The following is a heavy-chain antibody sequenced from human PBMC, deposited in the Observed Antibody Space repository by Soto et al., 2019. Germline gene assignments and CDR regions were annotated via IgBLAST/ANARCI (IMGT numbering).Heavy chain of an antibody. J-gene: IGHJ6*02. CDR3: ATDIVVVPAARKYYYYGMDV. CDR1: GGTFSSYA. Sequence: ASVKVSCKASGGTFSSYAISWVRQAPGQGLEWMGRIIPILGIANYAQKFQGRVTITADKSTSTAYMELSSLRSEDTAVYYCATDIVVVPAARKYYYYGMDVWGQGTTVTVSS. CDR2: IIPILGIA. V-gene: IGHV1-69*04. D-gene: IGHD2-2*01.